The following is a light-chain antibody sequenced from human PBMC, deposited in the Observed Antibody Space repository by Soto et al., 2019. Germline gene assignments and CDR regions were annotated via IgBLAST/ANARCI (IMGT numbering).Light chain of an antibody. J-gene: IGKJ4*01. CDR1: RSFASSY. Sequence: TQSPVTLSLSPGERATLSCRASRSFASSYLAWYQQKPGKAPKVLIYAASSLQSEVPSRFSGSGSGTDFTLTISSLQPEDFASYFCQHSFNTPLTFGGGTKVEI. CDR3: QHSFNTPLT. V-gene: IGKV1-39*01. CDR2: AAS.